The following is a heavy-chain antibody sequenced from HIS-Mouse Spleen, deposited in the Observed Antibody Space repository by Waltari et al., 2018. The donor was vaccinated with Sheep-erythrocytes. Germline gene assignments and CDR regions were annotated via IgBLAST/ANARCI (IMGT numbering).Heavy chain of an antibody. J-gene: IGHJ5*02. D-gene: IGHD3-22*01. Sequence: QVQLQQWGAGLLKPSETLSLTCAVYGGSFSGYYWSWTRPPPGKGLEWIGEINHSGSTTYNPTLKCRVTISVDTSKNQCSLKLSSVTAADTAVYYCARSITMIVVVIKTNWFDPWGQGTLVTVSS. CDR2: INHSGST. CDR1: GGSFSGYY. CDR3: ARSITMIVVVIKTNWFDP. V-gene: IGHV4-34*01.